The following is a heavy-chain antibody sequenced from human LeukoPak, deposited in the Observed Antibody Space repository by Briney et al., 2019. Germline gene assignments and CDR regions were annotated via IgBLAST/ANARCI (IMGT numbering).Heavy chain of an antibody. V-gene: IGHV4-34*01. Sequence: SETLSLTCAVYGGSFSGYYWSWIRQPPGKGLEWIGEISHSGSTNYNPSLKSRVTISVDTSKNQFSLKLSSVTAADTAVYYCARGQYQLLWRYFDYWGQGTLVTVSS. D-gene: IGHD2-2*01. CDR1: GGSFSGYY. J-gene: IGHJ4*02. CDR3: ARGQYQLLWRYFDY. CDR2: ISHSGST.